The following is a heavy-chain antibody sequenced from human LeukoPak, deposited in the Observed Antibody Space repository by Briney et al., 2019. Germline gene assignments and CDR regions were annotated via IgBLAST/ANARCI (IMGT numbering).Heavy chain of an antibody. V-gene: IGHV3-64*01. Sequence: PGGSLRLSCAASGFTFSSYAMHWVRQAPGKGLEYVSAISSNGGSTFYASSVKGRFTISRDNSKNTLYLQMGSLRPEDMAVYYCARDIGYCSGGSCHGWFDPWGQGTLVTVSS. CDR3: ARDIGYCSGGSCHGWFDP. CDR2: ISSNGGST. J-gene: IGHJ5*02. CDR1: GFTFSSYA. D-gene: IGHD2-15*01.